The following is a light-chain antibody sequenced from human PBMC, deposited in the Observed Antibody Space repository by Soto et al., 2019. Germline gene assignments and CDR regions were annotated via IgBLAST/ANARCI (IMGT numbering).Light chain of an antibody. Sequence: DIEMTQSPFTLSASVGDRVTITCRASQTIRRWLAWYQQRPGKAPKVLIYDASTLESGVPARFSGSGSETEFTLTISSLQPEDSATYYCQHYNSDPWTFGQGTKVDIK. CDR3: QHYNSDPWT. CDR1: QTIRRW. J-gene: IGKJ1*01. V-gene: IGKV1-5*01. CDR2: DAS.